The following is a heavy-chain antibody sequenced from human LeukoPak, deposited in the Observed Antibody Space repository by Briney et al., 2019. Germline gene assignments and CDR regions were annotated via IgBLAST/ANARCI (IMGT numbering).Heavy chain of an antibody. CDR2: MNPNSGGT. CDR1: GYTFTNYY. V-gene: IGHV1-2*06. Sequence: ASVKVSCKASGYTFTNYYVHWVRQAPGQGLEWMGRMNPNSGGTNYAQKFQGRVTMTRNTSITTAYMELSSLRSDDTAMYYCANSNYYGSGITDYSGEATLVTVSS. CDR3: ANSNYYGSGITDY. D-gene: IGHD3-10*01. J-gene: IGHJ4*02.